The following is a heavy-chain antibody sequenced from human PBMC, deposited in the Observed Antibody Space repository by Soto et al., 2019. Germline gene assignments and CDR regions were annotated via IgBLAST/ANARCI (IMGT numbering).Heavy chain of an antibody. V-gene: IGHV4-59*01. D-gene: IGHD3-9*01. CDR1: GGSISSNY. Sequence: QVQLQESGPGLVKPSETLSLTCTVSGGSISSNYWTWIRQPPGKGLEWIGYIYHSGSTNYNPSLYSRVTISVDPSKNQFSLKLRSVTAADTAVYYCVREYYDILTGYSTFDYWGQGTLVTVSS. CDR3: VREYYDILTGYSTFDY. J-gene: IGHJ4*02. CDR2: IYHSGST.